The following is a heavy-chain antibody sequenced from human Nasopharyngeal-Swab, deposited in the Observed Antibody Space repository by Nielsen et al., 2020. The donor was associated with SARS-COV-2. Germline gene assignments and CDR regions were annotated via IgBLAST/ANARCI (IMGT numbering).Heavy chain of an antibody. CDR3: ARSSRSPWLALSY. CDR2: IDSDGGGT. V-gene: IGHV3-74*01. CDR1: GFTFSNYW. D-gene: IGHD6-19*01. J-gene: IGHJ4*02. Sequence: GESLKISCATPGFTFSNYWMHWVRQAPGKGLVWVSHIDSDGGGTFYADSVKGRFTISRDNAKNTVYLQMNSLRDEDTAVYYCARSSRSPWLALSYWGQGTLVTVSA.